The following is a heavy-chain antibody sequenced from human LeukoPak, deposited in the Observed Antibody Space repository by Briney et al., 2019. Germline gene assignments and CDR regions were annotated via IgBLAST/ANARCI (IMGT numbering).Heavy chain of an antibody. D-gene: IGHD6-19*01. CDR3: ARSSGTDSGWWYWFDP. J-gene: IGHJ5*02. V-gene: IGHV3-23*01. Sequence: SGGSLRLSCAASGFTFSSYGMSWVRQAPGKGLEWVSAISGSGGSTYYADSVKGRFTISRDNSKNTLYLQMNSLRAEDTAVYYCARSSGTDSGWWYWFDPWGQGTLVTVSS. CDR2: ISGSGGST. CDR1: GFTFSSYG.